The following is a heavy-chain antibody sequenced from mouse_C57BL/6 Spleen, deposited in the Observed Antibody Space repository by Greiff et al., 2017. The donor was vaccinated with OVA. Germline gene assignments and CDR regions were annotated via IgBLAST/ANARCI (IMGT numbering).Heavy chain of an antibody. D-gene: IGHD1-1*01. Sequence: EVQLQQSGPELVKPGASVKISCKASGYTFTDYYMNWVKQSHGKSLEWIGDINPNNGGTSYNQKFKGKATLTVDKSSSTAYMELRSLTSEDSAVYYCARYYYGSSYDYLDYWGQGTTLTVSS. J-gene: IGHJ2*01. CDR1: GYTFTDYY. CDR3: ARYYYGSSYDYLDY. CDR2: INPNNGGT. V-gene: IGHV1-26*01.